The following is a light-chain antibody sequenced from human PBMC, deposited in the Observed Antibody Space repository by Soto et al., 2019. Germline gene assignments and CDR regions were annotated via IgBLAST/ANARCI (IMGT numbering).Light chain of an antibody. CDR2: TAG. Sequence: QSVLTQPPSASGTPGQRVTISCSGSSSNIGSTSVYWYQQLPGTAPKLLIFTAGQRPSGVPGRFSGSKSGTSASLAISGLQSEDEADYYCSAWDNSLNGYVFGPGTKLTVL. CDR1: SSNIGSTS. J-gene: IGLJ1*01. CDR3: SAWDNSLNGYV. V-gene: IGLV1-44*01.